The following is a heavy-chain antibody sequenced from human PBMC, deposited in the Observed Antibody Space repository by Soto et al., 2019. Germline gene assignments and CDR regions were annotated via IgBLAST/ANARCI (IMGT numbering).Heavy chain of an antibody. CDR1: GGSISSSSYY. CDR3: AGQLIQLWYHDY. V-gene: IGHV4-39*01. J-gene: IGHJ4*02. CDR2: IYYSGST. D-gene: IGHD5-18*01. Sequence: QLQLQESGPGLVKPSETLSLTCTVSGGSISSSSYYWGWIRQPPGKGLEWIGSIYYSGSTYYNPSLKSRVTISVDTSKNQFSLKLSSVTAADTAVYYCAGQLIQLWYHDYWGQGTLVTVSS.